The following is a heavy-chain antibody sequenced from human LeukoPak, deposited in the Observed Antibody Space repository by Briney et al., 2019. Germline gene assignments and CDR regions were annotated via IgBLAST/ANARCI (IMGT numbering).Heavy chain of an antibody. Sequence: GGSLRLSCAASGFTFGGYEMNWVRQAPGKGLEWVSYIRSSGGIIYYADSVKGRFTISRDNAKKSLYLQMNSLRAEDTAVYYCARGPYGSGSFDYWGQGTLVTVSS. CDR3: ARGPYGSGSFDY. D-gene: IGHD3-10*01. V-gene: IGHV3-48*03. CDR1: GFTFGGYE. J-gene: IGHJ4*02. CDR2: IRSSGGII.